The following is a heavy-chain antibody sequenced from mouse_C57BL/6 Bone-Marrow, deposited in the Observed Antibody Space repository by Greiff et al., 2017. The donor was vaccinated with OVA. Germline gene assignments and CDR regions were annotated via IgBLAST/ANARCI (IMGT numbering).Heavy chain of an antibody. Sequence: VQLQQSGPGLAKPSQTLSLTCSVTGYSITSDYWNWIRKFPGNKLEYMGYISYSGSTYYNPSLKSRISITRDKSKNQSYLQLNSVTTEDTATYYFARIYYYGPYAMDYWGQGTSVTVSS. CDR2: ISYSGST. D-gene: IGHD1-1*01. V-gene: IGHV3-8*01. CDR1: GYSITSDY. J-gene: IGHJ4*01. CDR3: ARIYYYGPYAMDY.